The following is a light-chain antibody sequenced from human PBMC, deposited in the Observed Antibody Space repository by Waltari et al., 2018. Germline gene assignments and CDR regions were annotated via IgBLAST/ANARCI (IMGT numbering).Light chain of an antibody. V-gene: IGLV2-11*01. J-gene: IGLJ1*01. Sequence: QSALTQPRSVSGSPGQSVTIPCPGTSSDVGSYDYVSLYQKHPGKTPKLMIYDVDKRPSGFPDRFSGSKSGDTASLTISGLQTEDGADYYCCSYAGSDFYVFGIGTKVTVL. CDR3: CSYAGSDFYV. CDR2: DVD. CDR1: SSDVGSYDY.